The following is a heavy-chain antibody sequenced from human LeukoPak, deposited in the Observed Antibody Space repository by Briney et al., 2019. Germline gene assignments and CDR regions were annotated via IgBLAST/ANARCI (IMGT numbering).Heavy chain of an antibody. J-gene: IGHJ4*02. Sequence: SETLSLTCTVSGGSISGSYWSWIRQPPGKGLEWIGYIYHSGSTYYNPSLKSRVTISVDRSKNQFSLKLSSVTAADTAVYYCARSIAAAHFDYWGQGTLVTVSS. CDR2: IYHSGST. D-gene: IGHD6-13*01. V-gene: IGHV4-30-2*01. CDR1: GGSISGSY. CDR3: ARSIAAAHFDY.